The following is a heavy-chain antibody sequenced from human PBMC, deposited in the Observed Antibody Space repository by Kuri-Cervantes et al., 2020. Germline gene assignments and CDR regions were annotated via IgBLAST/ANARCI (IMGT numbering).Heavy chain of an antibody. CDR3: ASPALGSGRIDAFDI. CDR1: GGSISSSRYY. D-gene: IGHD3-10*01. CDR2: IYYSGST. V-gene: IGHV4-39*01. J-gene: IGHJ3*02. Sequence: GSLRLSCTVSGGSISSSRYYWGWIRQPPGKGLEWIGSIYYSGSTYYNPSLKSRVTISVDTSKNQFSLKLSSVTAADTAVYYCASPALGSGRIDAFDIWGQGTMVTVSS.